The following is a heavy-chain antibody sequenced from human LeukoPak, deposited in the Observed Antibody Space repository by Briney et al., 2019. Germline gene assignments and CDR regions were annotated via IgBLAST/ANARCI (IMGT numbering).Heavy chain of an antibody. CDR3: ARVRGMVRGVIINWFDP. CDR1: GYTFTSYY. D-gene: IGHD3-10*01. J-gene: IGHJ5*02. V-gene: IGHV1-46*01. CDR2: INPGGSST. Sequence: ASVKLSCKASGYTFTSYYIHWVRQAPGQGLEWMGIINPGGSSTSYAQKFQGRVTMTRDMSTSTVYMELCSLRSEDTAVCYGARVRGMVRGVIINWFDPWGQGTLVSVPS.